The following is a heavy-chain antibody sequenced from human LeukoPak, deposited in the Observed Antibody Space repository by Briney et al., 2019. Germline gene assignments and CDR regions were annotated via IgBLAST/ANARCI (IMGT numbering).Heavy chain of an antibody. Sequence: ASVKVSCKASGCTSTSYGISWVRQAPGQGLEWMGWISAYNGNTNYAQKLQGRVTMTTDTSTSTAYMELRSLRSDDTAVYYCARVANYYDSSGEPLRGAFDIWGQGTMVTVSS. CDR1: GCTSTSYG. V-gene: IGHV1-18*01. D-gene: IGHD3-22*01. CDR3: ARVANYYDSSGEPLRGAFDI. J-gene: IGHJ3*02. CDR2: ISAYNGNT.